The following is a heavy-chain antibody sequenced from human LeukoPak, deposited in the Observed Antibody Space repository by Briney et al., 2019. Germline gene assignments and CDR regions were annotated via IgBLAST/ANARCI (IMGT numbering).Heavy chain of an antibody. V-gene: IGHV3-7*05. CDR1: GFTFSSYT. J-gene: IGHJ4*02. Sequence: QAGGSLRLSCAASGFTFSSYTMSWVRQAPGKGLEWVANIKQDGTEKYYVASVKGRFTISRDNAKNSLYLQMNSLRDEDTAVYYCASFRVLRIGLIDYWGQGTLVTVSS. CDR3: ASFRVLRIGLIDY. D-gene: IGHD5-12*01. CDR2: IKQDGTEK.